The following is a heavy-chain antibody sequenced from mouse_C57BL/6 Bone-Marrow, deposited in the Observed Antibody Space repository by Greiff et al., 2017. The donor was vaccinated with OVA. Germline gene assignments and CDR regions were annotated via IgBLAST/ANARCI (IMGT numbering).Heavy chain of an antibody. D-gene: IGHD4-1*01. CDR1: GYTFTDYY. V-gene: IGHV1-26*01. CDR2: INPNNGGT. J-gene: IGHJ2*01. CDR3: AREPNWDGNYFDY. Sequence: EVQLQQSGPELVKPGASVKISCKASGYTFTDYYMNWVKQSHGKSLEWIGDINPNNGGTSYNQKFKGKATLTVDKSSSTAYMELRSLTSEDSAVYDGAREPNWDGNYFDYWGQGTTLTVSS.